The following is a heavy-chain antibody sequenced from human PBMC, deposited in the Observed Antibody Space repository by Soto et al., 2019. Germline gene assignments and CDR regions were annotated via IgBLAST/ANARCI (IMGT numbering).Heavy chain of an antibody. J-gene: IGHJ4*02. CDR2: IVVGSGNT. Sequence: SVKVSCKASGFTFTSSAVQWVRQARGQRLEWIGWIVVGSGNTNYAQKFQERVTITRDMSTSTAYMELSSLRSEDTAVYYCAAVAYYDSSGYNYFDYWGQGTLVTVSS. CDR3: AAVAYYDSSGYNYFDY. V-gene: IGHV1-58*01. CDR1: GFTFTSSA. D-gene: IGHD3-22*01.